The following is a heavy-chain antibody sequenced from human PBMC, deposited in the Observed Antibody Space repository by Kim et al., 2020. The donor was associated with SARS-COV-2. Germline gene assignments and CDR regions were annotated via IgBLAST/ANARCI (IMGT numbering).Heavy chain of an antibody. J-gene: IGHJ5*02. CDR2: IHYSGTT. Sequence: SETLSLTCTVSGGSVSSHYWSWIRQPPGKGLEWVATIHYSGTTNYNPSLRSRATISVDTAKNQFSLKLSSLTAADTAVYYCAIEVPAANNWFDPWGPGTLVIVSS. CDR3: AIEVPAANNWFDP. CDR1: GGSVSSHY. D-gene: IGHD2-2*01. V-gene: IGHV4-59*02.